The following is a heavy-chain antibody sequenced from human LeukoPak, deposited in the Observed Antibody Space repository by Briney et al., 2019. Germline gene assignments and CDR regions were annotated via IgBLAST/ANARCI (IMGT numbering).Heavy chain of an antibody. Sequence: SETLSLTCTVSGASISSGSYYWSWIRQPVGKGLEWIGRIEPSGTNDHNPSLKSRVTTSINMSKNQFSLELISVTAADTAVYYCTRGHGWTDYWGQGTLVTVSS. CDR2: IEPSGTN. CDR3: TRGHGWTDY. CDR1: GASISSGSYY. V-gene: IGHV4-61*02. J-gene: IGHJ4*02. D-gene: IGHD6-19*01.